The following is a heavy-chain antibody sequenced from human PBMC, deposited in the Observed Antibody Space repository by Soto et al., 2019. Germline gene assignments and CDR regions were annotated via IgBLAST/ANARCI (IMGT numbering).Heavy chain of an antibody. CDR1: GYTFTTYA. J-gene: IGHJ4*02. D-gene: IGHD2-2*02. Sequence: QVQLVQSGVEVKKPGASVKVSCKASGYTFTTYAMHWVRQAPGQRLEWMGWINAGNGKTKYSQKFQGRVTITRDTSATTAYMEMSSLRSEDTAVYYCARAGDDCSTTNCYMIDYWGQGTLVTVSS. CDR2: INAGNGKT. CDR3: ARAGDDCSTTNCYMIDY. V-gene: IGHV1-3*01.